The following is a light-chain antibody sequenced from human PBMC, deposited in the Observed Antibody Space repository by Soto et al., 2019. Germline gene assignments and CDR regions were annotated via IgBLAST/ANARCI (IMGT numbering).Light chain of an antibody. CDR3: QQRTDRPPWT. CDR2: DAS. CDR1: QNIGLA. J-gene: IGKJ1*01. Sequence: IVLTQSPATLSLSPWERAKLCCSASQNIGLAIAWYQHKPGQAPRLLIFDASQRATGIPARFRGSGSGTDFTLSISSLEPEDFAVYYCQQRTDRPPWTFGQGTKVDIK. V-gene: IGKV3-11*01.